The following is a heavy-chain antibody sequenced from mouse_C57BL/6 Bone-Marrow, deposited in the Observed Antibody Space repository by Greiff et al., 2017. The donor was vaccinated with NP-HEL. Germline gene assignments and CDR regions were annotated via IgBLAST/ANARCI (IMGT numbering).Heavy chain of an antibody. CDR2: INPGSGGT. Sequence: VQLQQSGAELVRPGTSVKVSCKASGYAFTNYLIEWVKQRPGQGLEWIGVINPGSGGTNYNEKFKGKATLTADKSSSTAYMQLSSLTSEDSAVYFCARDGVITTVVNWYFDVWGTGTTVTVSS. V-gene: IGHV1-54*01. J-gene: IGHJ1*03. CDR1: GYAFTNYL. CDR3: ARDGVITTVVNWYFDV. D-gene: IGHD1-1*01.